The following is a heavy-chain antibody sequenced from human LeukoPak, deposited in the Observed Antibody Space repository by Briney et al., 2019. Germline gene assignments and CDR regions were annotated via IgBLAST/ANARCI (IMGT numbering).Heavy chain of an antibody. V-gene: IGHV4-59*07. CDR2: IYYSGST. J-gene: IGHJ4*02. Sequence: PSDTLSLTCTVSGGSISSYYWSWIRQPPGKGLEWIGYIYYSGSTNYNPSLKSRVTISVDTSKNQFSLKLSSVTAADTAVYYCARGAPGYCSSTPCPLDYWGQGTPVTVS. CDR1: GGSISSYY. D-gene: IGHD2-2*01. CDR3: ARGAPGYCSSTPCPLDY.